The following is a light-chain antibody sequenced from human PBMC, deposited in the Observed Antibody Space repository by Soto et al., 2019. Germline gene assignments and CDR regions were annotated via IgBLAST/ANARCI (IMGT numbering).Light chain of an antibody. J-gene: IGKJ3*01. CDR3: QQYNNWPLG. V-gene: IGKV3-15*01. Sequence: EIVMTQSPATLSVSPGERATLSCRASQSVSSNLAWYQQKPGQAPRLLTYGASTRATGIPARFSGSGSATEFTLTISSLQSEDFAVYYCQQYNNWPLGFGPGTKVDIK. CDR1: QSVSSN. CDR2: GAS.